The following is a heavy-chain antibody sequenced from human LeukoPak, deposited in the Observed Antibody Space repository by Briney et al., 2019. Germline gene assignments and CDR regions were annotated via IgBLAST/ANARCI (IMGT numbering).Heavy chain of an antibody. CDR1: GFTFSSYS. Sequence: GGSLRLSCAASGFTFSSYSMSWVRQAPGKGLVWVSSISSSSSYIYYADSVKGRFTISRDNAKDSLYLQMNSLRAEETAVYYCAGDPLYYYDSSGYSAEDYWGQGTLVTVSS. CDR2: ISSSSSYI. D-gene: IGHD3-22*01. J-gene: IGHJ4*02. V-gene: IGHV3-21*01. CDR3: AGDPLYYYDSSGYSAEDY.